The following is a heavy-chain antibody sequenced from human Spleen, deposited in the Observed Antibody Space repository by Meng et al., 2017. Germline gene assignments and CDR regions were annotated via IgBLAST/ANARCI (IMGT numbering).Heavy chain of an antibody. CDR3: ARSDTDGLDV. D-gene: IGHD3-9*01. Sequence: ASVKVSCKTSGQTFTDYYIHWVRQAPGQGLEWMGWINPNTDGTNYAQKFQGRVTMTGDTSISTAYMELGRLRSDDTAMYYCARSDTDGLDVWGQGTTVTVSS. J-gene: IGHJ6*02. V-gene: IGHV1-2*02. CDR1: GQTFTDYY. CDR2: INPNTDGT.